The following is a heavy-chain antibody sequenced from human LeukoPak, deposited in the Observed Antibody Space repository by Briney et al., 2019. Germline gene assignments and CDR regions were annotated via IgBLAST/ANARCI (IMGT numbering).Heavy chain of an antibody. CDR1: GFVFRNYF. CDR2: IKNDGSEK. J-gene: IGHJ4*02. CDR3: ASGSSGWYGGYYFDY. V-gene: IGHV3-7*01. D-gene: IGHD6-19*01. Sequence: GGSLRLSCAASGFVFRNYFMSWVRQAPGKGLEWVASIKNDGSEKYYVDSVRGRYTISRDNTKNSLYLQMSSLRAEDTAVYYCASGSSGWYGGYYFDYWGQGTLVTVSS.